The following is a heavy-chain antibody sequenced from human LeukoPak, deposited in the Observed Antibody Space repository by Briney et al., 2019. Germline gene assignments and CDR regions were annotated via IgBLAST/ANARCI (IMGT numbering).Heavy chain of an antibody. J-gene: IGHJ6*02. V-gene: IGHV3-23*01. CDR2: ISGSGGST. Sequence: GGSLRLSCAASGFTFSSYAMSWVRQAPGKGLEWVSAISGSGGSTYYADSVKGRFTISRDNSKNTLYLQMNSLRAEDTAVYYCAKENSYSSGRPPNGMDVWGQGTTVTVSS. D-gene: IGHD6-19*01. CDR1: GFTFSSYA. CDR3: AKENSYSSGRPPNGMDV.